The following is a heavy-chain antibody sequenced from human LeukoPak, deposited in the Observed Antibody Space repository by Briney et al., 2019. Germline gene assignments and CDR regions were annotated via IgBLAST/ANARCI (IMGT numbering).Heavy chain of an antibody. J-gene: IGHJ5*02. D-gene: IGHD3-10*01. CDR3: ARDRGAMVPNWFDP. CDR2: IIPIFGTA. V-gene: IGHV1-69*01. Sequence: SVKVSCKASGGTFSSYAISWVRQAPGQGLEWMGGIIPIFGTANYAQKFQGRVTITADESTSTAYMGLSSLRSEDTAVYHCARDRGAMVPNWFDPWGQGTLVTVSS. CDR1: GGTFSSYA.